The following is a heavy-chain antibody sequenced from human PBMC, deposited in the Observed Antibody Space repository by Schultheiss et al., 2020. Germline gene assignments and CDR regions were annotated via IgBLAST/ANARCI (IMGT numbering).Heavy chain of an antibody. CDR3: ARVRCSGGSCYWGFDY. D-gene: IGHD2-15*01. CDR1: GFNVSSTY. V-gene: IGHV3-21*01. CDR2: ISSSSSYI. J-gene: IGHJ4*02. Sequence: GGSLRLSCGVSGFNVSSTYMTWVRQAPGKGLEWVSSISSSSSYIYYADSVKGRFTISRDNAKNSLYLQMNSLRDEDTAVYYCARVRCSGGSCYWGFDYWGQGTLVTVSS.